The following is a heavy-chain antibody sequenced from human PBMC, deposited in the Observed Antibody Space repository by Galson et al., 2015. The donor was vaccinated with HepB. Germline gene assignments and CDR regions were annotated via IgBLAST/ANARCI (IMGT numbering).Heavy chain of an antibody. J-gene: IGHJ4*02. V-gene: IGHV3-48*01. CDR3: TRIALSGSYWYFDY. D-gene: IGHD1-26*01. CDR1: GFTFSSYT. Sequence: SLRLSCAAPGFTFSSYTMNWVRQAPGKGLEWISYISTTSDNKFSADSVKGRFIISRDNAKNLLYLQINSLRAEDTAVYYCTRIALSGSYWYFDYWGQGSLVTVSS. CDR2: ISTTSDNK.